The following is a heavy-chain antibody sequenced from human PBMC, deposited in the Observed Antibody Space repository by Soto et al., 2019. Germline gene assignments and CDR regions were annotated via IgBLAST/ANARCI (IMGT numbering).Heavy chain of an antibody. Sequence: QVQLQESGPGLVKPSETLSLTCTVSGGSISSYYWSWIRQPPGKGLEWIGCIYYSGSTNYNPSLKSRVTISVDTSKNQFSLKLSSVTAADTAVYYCARVRRYAGPYFDYWGQGTLVTVSS. CDR2: IYYSGST. CDR1: GGSISSYY. J-gene: IGHJ4*02. CDR3: ARVRRYAGPYFDY. D-gene: IGHD5-12*01. V-gene: IGHV4-59*01.